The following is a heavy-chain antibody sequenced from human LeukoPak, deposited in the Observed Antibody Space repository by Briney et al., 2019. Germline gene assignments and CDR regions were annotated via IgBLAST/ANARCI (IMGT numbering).Heavy chain of an antibody. J-gene: IGHJ3*01. Sequence: GGSLRLSCAASGFTFSSYAMSWVRQAPGKGLEWVSAISGSGGSTYYADSVKGRFTISRDNSKNTLFLQMNSLRAEDTAVYHCVRDGVGAPPFDVWGQGTMVTVSS. CDR2: ISGSGGST. CDR1: GFTFSSYA. CDR3: VRDGVGAPPFDV. D-gene: IGHD1-26*01. V-gene: IGHV3-23*01.